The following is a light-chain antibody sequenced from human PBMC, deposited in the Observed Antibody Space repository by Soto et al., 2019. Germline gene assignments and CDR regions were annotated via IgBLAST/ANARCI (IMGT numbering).Light chain of an antibody. CDR3: CSYASGSIYV. Sequence: QSVLTQPASVSGSPGQSITISCTGTSSDVGAFNYVSWYLQYPGKAPKLMIYEVGNRPSGVSNRFSGSKSGNTASLTISGLQAEDEADYYCCSYASGSIYVFGPGTQLT. CDR2: EVG. V-gene: IGLV2-14*01. CDR1: SSDVGAFNY. J-gene: IGLJ1*01.